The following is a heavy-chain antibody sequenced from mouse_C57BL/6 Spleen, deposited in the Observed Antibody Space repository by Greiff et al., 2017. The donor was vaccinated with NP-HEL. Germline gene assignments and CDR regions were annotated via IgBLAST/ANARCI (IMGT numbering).Heavy chain of an antibody. V-gene: IGHV1-69*01. CDR2: IDPSDSYT. CDR1: GYTFTSYW. J-gene: IGHJ1*03. Sequence: VQLQQPGAELVMPGASVKLSCKASGYTFTSYWMHWVKPRPGQGLEWIGEIDPSDSYTNYNQKFKGKSTLTVDKSSSTAYMQLSSLTSEDSAVYYCARMEFFDVWGTGTTVTVSS. CDR3: ARMEFFDV.